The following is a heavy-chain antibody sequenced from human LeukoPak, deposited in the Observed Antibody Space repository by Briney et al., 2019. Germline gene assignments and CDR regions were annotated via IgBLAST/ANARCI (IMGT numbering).Heavy chain of an antibody. CDR3: AREVYDFWSDPTGWFDP. J-gene: IGHJ5*02. V-gene: IGHV4-38-2*02. CDR2: IYHSGST. D-gene: IGHD3-3*01. Sequence: SETLSLTCTVSGYSISSGYYWGWIRQPPGKGLEWIGSIYHSGSTYYNPSLKSRVTISVDTSKNQFSLKLSSVTAADTAVYYCAREVYDFWSDPTGWFDPWGQGTLVTVSS. CDR1: GYSISSGYY.